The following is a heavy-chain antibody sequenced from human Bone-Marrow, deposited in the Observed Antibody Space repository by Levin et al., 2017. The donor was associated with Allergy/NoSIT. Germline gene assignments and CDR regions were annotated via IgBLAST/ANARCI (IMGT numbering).Heavy chain of an antibody. Sequence: KISCKASGGTFSSYAINWVRQAPGQGLEWMGGIIPIFDTANYAQKFQGRVTITADESTSTSYMELSSLRSEDTAVYYCARGTCINGVCYDYYYGMDVWGQGTTVTVSS. V-gene: IGHV1-69*01. CDR2: IIPIFDTA. D-gene: IGHD2-8*01. CDR3: ARGTCINGVCYDYYYGMDV. CDR1: GGTFSSYA. J-gene: IGHJ6*02.